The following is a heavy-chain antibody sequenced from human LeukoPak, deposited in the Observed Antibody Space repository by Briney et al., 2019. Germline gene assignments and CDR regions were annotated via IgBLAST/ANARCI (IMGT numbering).Heavy chain of an antibody. CDR3: ARRAPDYSNYVRYYYSYMDV. D-gene: IGHD4-11*01. V-gene: IGHV4-4*09. CDR2: IYTSGST. CDR1: GGSLSSYY. J-gene: IGHJ6*03. Sequence: PSETLSLTCTVSGGSLSSYYWSWIRQPPGKGLEWIGYIYTSGSTNYNPSLKSRVTISVAQSTHQFYLTLSPVTAADTAVYYCARRAPDYSNYVRYYYSYMDVWGKGTTVTVSS.